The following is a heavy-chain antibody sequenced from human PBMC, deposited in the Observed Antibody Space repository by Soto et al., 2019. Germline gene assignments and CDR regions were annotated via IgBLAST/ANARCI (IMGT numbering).Heavy chain of an antibody. CDR3: ARVVRPHSNYPQRVEGWFDP. Sequence: SETLSLTCTVSGGSISSGGYYWSWIRQHPGKGLEWIGYIYYSGSTYYNPSLKSRVTISVDTSKNQFSLKLSSVTAADTAVYYCARVVRPHSNYPQRVEGWFDPWGQGTLVTVSS. J-gene: IGHJ5*02. CDR2: IYYSGST. V-gene: IGHV4-31*03. D-gene: IGHD4-4*01. CDR1: GGSISSGGYY.